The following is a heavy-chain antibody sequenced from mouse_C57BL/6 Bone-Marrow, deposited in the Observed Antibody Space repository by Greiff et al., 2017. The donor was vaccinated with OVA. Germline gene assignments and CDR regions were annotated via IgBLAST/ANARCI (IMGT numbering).Heavy chain of an antibody. D-gene: IGHD4-1*01. CDR1: GFNIKDDY. V-gene: IGHV14-4*01. J-gene: IGHJ2*01. CDR2: IDPENGDT. Sequence: VQLQQSGAELVWPGASVKLSCTASGFNIKDDYMHWVKQRPEQGLEWIGWIDPENGDTEYASKFQGKATITADTSSNTAYLQLSSLTSEDTAVYYCTTPGTFDYWGQGTTLTVSS. CDR3: TTPGTFDY.